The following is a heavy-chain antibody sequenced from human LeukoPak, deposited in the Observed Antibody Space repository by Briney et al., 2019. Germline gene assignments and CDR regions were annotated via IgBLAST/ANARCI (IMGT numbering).Heavy chain of an antibody. CDR1: GFYYNNYG. V-gene: IGHV3-23*01. CDR2: ITANSAGR. Sequence: GGTLILSCVASGFYYNNYGMNWVRQAPGKGLEWVAGITANSAGRYYADSVQGRFTISRDNSKSTVYLQVSSLRAEDTALYYCARDDGWIQFNFWGQGTLVTVSS. CDR3: ARDDGWIQFNF. D-gene: IGHD5-18*01. J-gene: IGHJ4*02.